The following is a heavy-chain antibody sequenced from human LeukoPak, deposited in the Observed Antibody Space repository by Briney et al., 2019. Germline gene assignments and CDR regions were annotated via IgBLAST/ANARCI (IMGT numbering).Heavy chain of an antibody. CDR2: IYYGGTT. V-gene: IGHV4-39*01. D-gene: IGHD6-19*01. J-gene: IGHJ4*02. CDR1: DGSISSSKYY. Sequence: SETLSLTCTVSDGSISSSKYYWAWIRQPPGKGLEWIGSIYYGGTTYYSPSLKSRVTISADSSKNQFSLRLTSVTAADTAVYYCARRGLAVAAHWGQGSLVTVSS. CDR3: ARRGLAVAAH.